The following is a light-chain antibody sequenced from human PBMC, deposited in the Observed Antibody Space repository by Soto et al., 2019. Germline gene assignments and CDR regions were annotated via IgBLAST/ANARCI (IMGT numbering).Light chain of an antibody. Sequence: DIQMTQSPSTLSASVGDRVTITCRASQSISSWLAWYQQKPGKAPKLLIYKASSLESGVPSRFSGSGSGTEFTLTISSRQPDDLATYYCQQYNSYTWTFGQGTKVEIK. V-gene: IGKV1-5*03. CDR2: KAS. CDR1: QSISSW. CDR3: QQYNSYTWT. J-gene: IGKJ1*01.